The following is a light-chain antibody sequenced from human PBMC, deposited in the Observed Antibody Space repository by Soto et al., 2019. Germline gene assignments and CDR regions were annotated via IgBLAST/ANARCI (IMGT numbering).Light chain of an antibody. V-gene: IGKV1-17*01. CDR2: AAS. CDR1: QDIRND. J-gene: IGKJ1*01. CDR3: LAHYDYPPT. Sequence: DIQMTQSPSSLSASVGDRVTITCRASQDIRNDLGWYQQKPGKAPKRLIYAASSLQSGVQSRFSGSGSGTEFTLTIGSLQPEDYATYYWLAHYDYPPTFGQGTKVEI.